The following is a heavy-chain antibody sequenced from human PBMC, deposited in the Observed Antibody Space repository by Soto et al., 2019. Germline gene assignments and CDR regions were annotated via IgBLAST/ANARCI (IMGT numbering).Heavy chain of an antibody. Sequence: PGGSLRLSCAASGFTFSSYGMHWVRQAPGKGLEWVAVIWYDGSNKYYADSVKGRFTISRDNSKNTLYLQMNSLRAEDTAVYYCARDSKLDSAGDYWGQGTLVTVSS. V-gene: IGHV3-33*01. CDR1: GFTFSSYG. J-gene: IGHJ4*02. CDR3: ARDSKLDSAGDY. D-gene: IGHD6-13*01. CDR2: IWYDGSNK.